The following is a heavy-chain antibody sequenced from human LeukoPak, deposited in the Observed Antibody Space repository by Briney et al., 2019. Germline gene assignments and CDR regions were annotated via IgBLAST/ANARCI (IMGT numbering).Heavy chain of an antibody. Sequence: SETLSLTCTVSGGSISSYYWSWIRQPPGKGLEWIGYIYYSGSTNYNPSLKSRVTISVDTSKNQFSLKLSSVTAADTAVYYCARFSGSSNFDYWGQGTLVTVPS. CDR3: ARFSGSSNFDY. CDR2: IYYSGST. V-gene: IGHV4-59*08. D-gene: IGHD1-26*01. J-gene: IGHJ4*02. CDR1: GGSISSYY.